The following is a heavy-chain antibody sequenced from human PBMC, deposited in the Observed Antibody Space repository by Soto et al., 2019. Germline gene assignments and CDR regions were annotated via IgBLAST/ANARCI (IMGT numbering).Heavy chain of an antibody. V-gene: IGHV1-3*01. CDR3: ARRPVDTAMGLGLDY. CDR1: GYTFTSYA. D-gene: IGHD5-18*01. CDR2: INAGNGNT. J-gene: IGHJ4*02. Sequence: ASVKVSCKASGYTFTSYAMHWVRQAPGQRLEWMGWINAGNGNTKYSQKFQGRVTITRDTSASTAYMELSSLRSEDTAVYYCARRPVDTAMGLGLDYCGQGTLVTVSS.